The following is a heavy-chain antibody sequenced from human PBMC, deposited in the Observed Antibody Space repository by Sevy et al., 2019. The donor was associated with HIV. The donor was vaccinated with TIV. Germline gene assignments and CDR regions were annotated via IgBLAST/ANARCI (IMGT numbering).Heavy chain of an antibody. J-gene: IGHJ4*02. D-gene: IGHD5-12*01. V-gene: IGHV3-21*01. CDR2: ISSSSSYI. CDR1: GFTFSSYS. CDR3: ARDGRWLQSLFDY. Sequence: GGSLRLSCAASGFTFSSYSMNWVHQAPGKGLEWVSSISSSSSYIYYAYSVKGRFTISRDNAKNSLYLQMNSLRAEDTAVYYCARDGRWLQSLFDYWGQGTLVTVSS.